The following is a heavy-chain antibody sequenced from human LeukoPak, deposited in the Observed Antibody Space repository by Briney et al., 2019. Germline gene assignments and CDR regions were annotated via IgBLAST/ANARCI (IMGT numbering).Heavy chain of an antibody. J-gene: IGHJ4*02. CDR2: IYSGGST. CDR3: ARGKAARRAEGFDY. CDR1: GFTVSSNY. Sequence: GGSLRLSCAASGFTVSSNYMSWVRQAPGKGLEWVSVIYSGGSTYYADSVKGRFTISRDNSKNTLYLQMNSLRAEDTAVYYCARGKAARRAEGFDYWGQGTLVTVSS. D-gene: IGHD6-6*01. V-gene: IGHV3-66*01.